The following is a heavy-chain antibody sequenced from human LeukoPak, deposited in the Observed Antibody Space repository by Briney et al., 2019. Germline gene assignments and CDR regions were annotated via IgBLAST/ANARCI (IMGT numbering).Heavy chain of an antibody. CDR3: ARLEDIVVVPAAVGWFDP. CDR1: GGSISGSSYY. J-gene: IGHJ5*02. V-gene: IGHV4-39*01. CDR2: IYYSGST. Sequence: KTSETLSLTCTVSGGSISGSSYYWGWIRQPPGKGLEWIGSIYYSGSTYYNPSLKSRVTISVDTSKNQFSLKLSSVTAADTAVYYCARLEDIVVVPAAVGWFDPWGQGTLVTVSS. D-gene: IGHD2-2*01.